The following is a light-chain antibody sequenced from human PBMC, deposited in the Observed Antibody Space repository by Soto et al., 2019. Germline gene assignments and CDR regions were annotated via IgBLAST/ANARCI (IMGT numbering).Light chain of an antibody. J-gene: IGLJ2*01. CDR3: SSYAGSKNLV. CDR2: EVS. CDR1: SSDVGGYNS. V-gene: IGLV2-8*01. Sequence: QSALTQPPSASGYPGQSVTISCTGTSSDVGGYNSVSWYQQHPGKAPKLVIYEVSKRPSGVPDRFSASKSDNTASLTVSGLQAEDEADYYCSSYAGSKNLVFGGGTKLTVL.